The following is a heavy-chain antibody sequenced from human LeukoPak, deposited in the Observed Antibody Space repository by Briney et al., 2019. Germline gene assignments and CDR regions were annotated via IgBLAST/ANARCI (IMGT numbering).Heavy chain of an antibody. CDR3: ARATYDNGVYYFDY. Sequence: ASVKVSCKASGYTFTSYDINWVRQATGQGLEWMGWMNPNSGNTGYAQKFQGRVTMTRNTSISTAYMELSSLRSEDTAVYYCARATYDNGVYYFDYWGQGTLVTVSS. CDR2: MNPNSGNT. CDR1: GYTFTSYD. D-gene: IGHD3-22*01. J-gene: IGHJ4*02. V-gene: IGHV1-8*01.